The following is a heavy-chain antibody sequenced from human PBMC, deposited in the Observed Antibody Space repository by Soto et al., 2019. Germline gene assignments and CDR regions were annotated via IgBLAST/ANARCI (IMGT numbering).Heavy chain of an antibody. J-gene: IGHJ4*02. D-gene: IGHD6-19*01. Sequence: EVQLLESGGGLVQPGGSLRLSCAASGFTFSSYAMSWVRQAPGKGLEWVSVISGSGGSTYYADSVKGRFTISRDNSKXXRXXXXXSLXXXXXAVXXCASRSSGWYFDYWGQGTLVTVSS. V-gene: IGHV3-23*01. CDR2: ISGSGGST. CDR1: GFTFSSYA. CDR3: ASRSSGWYFDY.